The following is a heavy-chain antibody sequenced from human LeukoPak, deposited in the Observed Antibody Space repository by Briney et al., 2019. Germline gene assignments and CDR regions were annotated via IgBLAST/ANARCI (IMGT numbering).Heavy chain of an antibody. Sequence: SETLSLTCTVSGGSISSYYWSWIRQPPGKGLEWIGYIYYSGSTNYSPSLKSRVTISVDTSKNQFSLKLSSVTAADTAVYYCARAGYYYDSSGITLHGNPIDYWGQGTLVTVSS. CDR1: GGSISSYY. CDR3: ARAGYYYDSSGITLHGNPIDY. D-gene: IGHD3-22*01. V-gene: IGHV4-59*12. CDR2: IYYSGST. J-gene: IGHJ4*02.